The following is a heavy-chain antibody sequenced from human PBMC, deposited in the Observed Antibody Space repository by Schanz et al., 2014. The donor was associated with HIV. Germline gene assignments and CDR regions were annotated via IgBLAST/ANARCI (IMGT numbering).Heavy chain of an antibody. CDR2: MSGSGGST. J-gene: IGHJ6*02. Sequence: EVQLLESGGGLVQPGGSLRLSCAASRFTFSSFAMSWVRQAPGKGLEWVSAMSGSGGSTYYADSVKGRFTISRDNSKNRMYLHMISLRVEDTAVYYCAKDGWYQLSSLSYYYGMDVWGHGTTVTVSS. V-gene: IGHV3-23*01. CDR3: AKDGWYQLSSLSYYYGMDV. D-gene: IGHD2-2*01. CDR1: RFTFSSFA.